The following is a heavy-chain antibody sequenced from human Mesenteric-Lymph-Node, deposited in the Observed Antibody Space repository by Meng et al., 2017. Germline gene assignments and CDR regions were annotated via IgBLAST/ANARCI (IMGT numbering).Heavy chain of an antibody. Sequence: ASVKVSCKASGYTFTSYGISWVRQAPGQGLEWMGWISAYNGNTNYAQKLQGRVTMTTDTSTSTAYMELRSLRSDDTAVYYCARGRGYGSGSYYKTYYYGMDVWGQGTMVTVSS. V-gene: IGHV1-18*01. J-gene: IGHJ6*02. D-gene: IGHD3-10*01. CDR3: ARGRGYGSGSYYKTYYYGMDV. CDR2: ISAYNGNT. CDR1: GYTFTSYG.